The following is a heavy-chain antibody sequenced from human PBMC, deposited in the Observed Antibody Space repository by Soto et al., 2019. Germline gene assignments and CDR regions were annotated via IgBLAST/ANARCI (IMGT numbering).Heavy chain of an antibody. J-gene: IGHJ4*02. V-gene: IGHV3-23*01. CDR1: VFTFSLYA. CDR3: ASSPTAVGGTPYYFDY. Sequence: RGSLLLSCASSVFTFSLYAMGWVRQAPGKGLEWVSSISTSDHTTYYADSVKGRFTISTDNSKNTLYVQMNGLRVEDTAVYYCASSPTAVGGTPYYFDYWGQGALVTVSS. CDR2: ISTSDHTT. D-gene: IGHD6-19*01.